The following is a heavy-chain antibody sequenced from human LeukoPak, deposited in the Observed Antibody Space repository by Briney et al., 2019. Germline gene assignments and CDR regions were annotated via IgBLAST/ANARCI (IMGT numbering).Heavy chain of an antibody. Sequence: PGGFLRLSCAASGFTFSSYAMSWVRQAPGKGLEWVSAISGSGGSTCYADSVKGRFTISRDNSKNTLYLQMNSLRAEDTAVYYCAKDLSDSSGYPLGYYGMGVWGQGTTVTVSS. CDR2: ISGSGGST. V-gene: IGHV3-23*01. D-gene: IGHD3-22*01. CDR3: AKDLSDSSGYPLGYYGMGV. CDR1: GFTFSSYA. J-gene: IGHJ6*02.